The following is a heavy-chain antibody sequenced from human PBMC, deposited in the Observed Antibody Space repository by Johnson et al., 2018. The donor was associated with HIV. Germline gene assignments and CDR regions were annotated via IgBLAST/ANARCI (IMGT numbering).Heavy chain of an antibody. D-gene: IGHD1-1*01. CDR2: ISWNSGTI. V-gene: IGHV3-9*01. J-gene: IGHJ3*02. CDR3: ARDNWNDADGAFDI. CDR1: GFSFDDYA. Sequence: QLVESGGGVVRPGGSLRLSCAASGFSFDDYAMHWVRQAPGKGLEWVSGISWNSGTIDYADSVKGRFTISRDNAKNSLYLQMNSLRAEDTAVYYCARDNWNDADGAFDIWGQGTMVTVSS.